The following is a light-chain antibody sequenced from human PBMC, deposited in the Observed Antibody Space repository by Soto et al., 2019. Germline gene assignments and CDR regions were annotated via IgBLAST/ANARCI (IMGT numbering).Light chain of an antibody. CDR1: QSVSSN. J-gene: IGKJ2*01. CDR3: QQYHNWPPFT. V-gene: IGKV3-15*01. CDR2: GAS. Sequence: EIVMTQSPATLSVSPGERVTLSCRASQSVSSNLAWNQQKPGQAPRLLIYGASTRATGIPARFSGSGSGTEFTLTISSLQSEDFAVYYCQQYHNWPPFTFGQGTKLEIK.